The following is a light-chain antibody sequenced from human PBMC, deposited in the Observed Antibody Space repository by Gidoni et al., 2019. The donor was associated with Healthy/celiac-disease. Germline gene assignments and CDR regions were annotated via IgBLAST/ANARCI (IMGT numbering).Light chain of an antibody. CDR3: QQYNDWPPYT. CDR1: QSVGTN. CDR2: AAS. V-gene: IGKV3-15*01. J-gene: IGKJ2*01. Sequence: EIMMTQSPATLSVSPGERATLSCRASQSVGTNLAWYPQKPGQAPRLLIYAASTRATGFPARFSGSGSGTEFTLTISSLQSEDFGVYYCQQYNDWPPYTFGQGTKLEIK.